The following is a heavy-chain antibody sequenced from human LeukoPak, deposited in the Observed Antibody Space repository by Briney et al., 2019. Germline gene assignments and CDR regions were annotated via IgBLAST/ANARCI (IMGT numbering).Heavy chain of an antibody. CDR1: GGSISSYY. J-gene: IGHJ4*02. V-gene: IGHV4-59*01. D-gene: IGHD5-24*01. CDR3: VGMATITDFDY. Sequence: SETLSLTCTVSGGSISSYYWSWIRQPPGKGLEWIGYIYYSGSTNYNPSLKSRVTISVDTSKNQFSLKLSSVTAADTAVYYCVGMATITDFDYWGQGTLVTVS. CDR2: IYYSGST.